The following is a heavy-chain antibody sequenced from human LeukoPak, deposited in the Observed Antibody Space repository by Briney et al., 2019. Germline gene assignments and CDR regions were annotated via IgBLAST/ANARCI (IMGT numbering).Heavy chain of an antibody. CDR1: GGSFSGYY. Sequence: SETLSLTCAVYGGSFSGYYWSWIRQPPGKGLEWIGEINHSGSTNYNPSLKSRVTISVDTSKNQFSLKLSSVTAADTAVYYCARHTSTPSTGQGFDYWGQGTLVTVSS. CDR2: INHSGST. CDR3: ARHTSTPSTGQGFDY. V-gene: IGHV4-34*01. J-gene: IGHJ4*02. D-gene: IGHD1-1*01.